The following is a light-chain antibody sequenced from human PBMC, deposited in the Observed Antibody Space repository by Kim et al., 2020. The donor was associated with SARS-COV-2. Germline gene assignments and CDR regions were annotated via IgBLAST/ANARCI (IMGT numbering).Light chain of an antibody. V-gene: IGLV3-1*01. CDR2: QND. Sequence: VSPGQTPSMTCSGDTLGDKYPSWYQQKPGQSPVLVIYQNDKRPSGIPERFAGSNSGNTATLTISGTQALDEADYYCQAWDRSTVVFGGGTQLTVL. J-gene: IGLJ2*01. CDR3: QAWDRSTVV. CDR1: TLGDKY.